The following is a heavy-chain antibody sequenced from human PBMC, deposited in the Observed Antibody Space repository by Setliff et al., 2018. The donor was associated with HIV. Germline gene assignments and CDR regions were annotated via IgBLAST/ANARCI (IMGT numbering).Heavy chain of an antibody. Sequence: PSETLSLTCTVSGGSIGSGSHYWSWIRQPAGKGLEWIGHIYTTGSTNYSPSLKSRVTISADTSNNQFSLRLTSMTAADTAVYYCARTSVGATGLYAFDIWGQGTMVTVSS. CDR2: IYTTGST. CDR3: ARTSVGATGLYAFDI. V-gene: IGHV4-61*09. J-gene: IGHJ3*02. CDR1: GGSIGSGSHY. D-gene: IGHD1-26*01.